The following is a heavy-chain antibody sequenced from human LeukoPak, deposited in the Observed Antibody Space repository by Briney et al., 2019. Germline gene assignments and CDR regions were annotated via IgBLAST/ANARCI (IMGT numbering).Heavy chain of an antibody. D-gene: IGHD6-6*01. V-gene: IGHV4-31*03. CDR1: GGSISSGGYY. Sequence: SQTLSLTCTVSGGSISSGGYYWSWIRQHPGKGREWIGYIYYSGSTYYNPSLKSRVTISVDTSKNQFSLKLSSVTAADTAVYYCARVVFRSSLGVDYWGQGTLVTVSS. CDR2: IYYSGST. CDR3: ARVVFRSSLGVDY. J-gene: IGHJ4*02.